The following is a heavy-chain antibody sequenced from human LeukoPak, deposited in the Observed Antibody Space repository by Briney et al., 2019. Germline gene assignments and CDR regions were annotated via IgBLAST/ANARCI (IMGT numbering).Heavy chain of an antibody. J-gene: IGHJ4*02. CDR2: ISHDGSKK. V-gene: IGHV3-30*18. CDR3: AKLLVYGSAHFDY. CDR1: GFTFSNYG. Sequence: GGSLRLSYAASGFTFSNYGMHWVRQAPAKGLEGVAVISHDGSKKYYADSVNVRFTISRDNSRNTLYLQMNNLRADDTAVYYCAKLLVYGSAHFDYWGQGTLVTVSS. D-gene: IGHD2-15*01.